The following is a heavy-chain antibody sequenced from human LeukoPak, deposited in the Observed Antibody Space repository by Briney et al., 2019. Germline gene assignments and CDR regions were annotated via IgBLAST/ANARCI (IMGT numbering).Heavy chain of an antibody. CDR2: ISSNGGST. CDR1: GFTFSNYA. CDR3: VKYSSTWLSPGDY. Sequence: PGGSLRLSCSASGFTFSNYAMHWVRQAPGKGLEYVSAISSNGGSTYYADSVKGRFSISRDNSKNTLYLQMSSLRPEDTAVYYCVKYSSTWLSPGDYWGQGTRVSVSS. V-gene: IGHV3-64D*06. D-gene: IGHD6-13*01. J-gene: IGHJ4*02.